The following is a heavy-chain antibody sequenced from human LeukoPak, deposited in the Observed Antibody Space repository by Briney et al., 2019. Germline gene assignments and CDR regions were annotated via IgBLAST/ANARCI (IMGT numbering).Heavy chain of an antibody. D-gene: IGHD3-10*01. Sequence: SETLSLTCTVSSGSISSTSYYWGWIRQPPGMGLEWIGSMYYSGSTYYNPSLKSRVTISVDTSKSQFSLKLSSVTAADTAVYYCAREMRSPRGGFDYWDQGTLVTVST. CDR3: AREMRSPRGGFDY. CDR2: MYYSGST. J-gene: IGHJ4*02. CDR1: SGSISSTSYY. V-gene: IGHV4-39*07.